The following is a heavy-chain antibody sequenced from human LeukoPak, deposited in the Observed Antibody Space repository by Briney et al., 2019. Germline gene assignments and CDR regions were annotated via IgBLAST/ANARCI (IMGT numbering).Heavy chain of an antibody. Sequence: SETLSLTCAVYGGSFSGYYWSWIRQPPGKGLEWIGEINHSGSTNYNPSLKSRVTISVDTSKNQFSLKLSSVTAADTAVYYCAREYSSGWYEYFQHWGQGTLVTVSS. V-gene: IGHV4-34*01. CDR1: GGSFSGYY. CDR3: AREYSSGWYEYFQH. D-gene: IGHD6-19*01. J-gene: IGHJ1*01. CDR2: INHSGST.